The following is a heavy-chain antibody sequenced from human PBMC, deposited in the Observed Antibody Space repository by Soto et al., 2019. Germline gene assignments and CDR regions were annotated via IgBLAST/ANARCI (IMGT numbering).Heavy chain of an antibody. J-gene: IGHJ3*01. CDR2: ISHDGTTT. D-gene: IGHD1-1*01. CDR1: GFTFSAYG. CDR3: VRDRGYPDSFDV. Sequence: PGGSLRLSCEVSGFTFSAYGMHWVRQAPGKGLEWVAAISHDGTTTPYADSVKGRFTISRDNAKNTLYLQMHSLRDEDTALYFCVRDRGYPDSFDVWGRGTMVTVSS. V-gene: IGHV3-30*03.